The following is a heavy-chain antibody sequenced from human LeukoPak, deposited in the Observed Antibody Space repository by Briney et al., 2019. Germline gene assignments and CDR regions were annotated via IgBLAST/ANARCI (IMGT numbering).Heavy chain of an antibody. Sequence: PGGSLRLSCAASGFTFSSYEMNWLRQAPGKGLEWVSYISTSGNTIYYADSVKGRFTISRDNAKNSLYLQMNSLRAEDTAVYYCAKVPDYYGSGRYHWGQGTLVTVSS. CDR2: ISTSGNTI. J-gene: IGHJ4*02. V-gene: IGHV3-48*03. CDR1: GFTFSSYE. D-gene: IGHD3-10*01. CDR3: AKVPDYYGSGRYH.